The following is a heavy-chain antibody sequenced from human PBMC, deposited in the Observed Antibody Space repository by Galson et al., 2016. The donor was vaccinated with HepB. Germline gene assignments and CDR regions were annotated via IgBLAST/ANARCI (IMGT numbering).Heavy chain of an antibody. CDR2: VDHNGGT. Sequence: SETLSLTCSVNGGSFSGYSWSWIRQPPGKGLEWVGEVDHNGGTNFNPSLKSRVTMSLDTSKNQFSLKLSSVTAADTAVYFCAREDWYFDLWGRGTLVTVSS. J-gene: IGHJ2*01. CDR1: GGSFSGYS. CDR3: AREDWYFDL. V-gene: IGHV4-34*01.